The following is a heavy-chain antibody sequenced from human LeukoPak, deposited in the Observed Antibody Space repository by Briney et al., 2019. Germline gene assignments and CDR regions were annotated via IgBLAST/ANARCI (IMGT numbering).Heavy chain of an antibody. CDR2: IYYSGST. CDR3: ASAGYSSSYAGY. J-gene: IGHJ4*02. D-gene: IGHD6-13*01. CDR1: GGSISSYY. Sequence: SETLSLTCTVSGGSISSYYWSWLRQPPGKGLEWIGYIYYSGSTNYNPSLKSRVTISVDTSKNQFSLKLSSVTAADTAVYYCASAGYSSSYAGYWGQGTLVTVSS. V-gene: IGHV4-59*12.